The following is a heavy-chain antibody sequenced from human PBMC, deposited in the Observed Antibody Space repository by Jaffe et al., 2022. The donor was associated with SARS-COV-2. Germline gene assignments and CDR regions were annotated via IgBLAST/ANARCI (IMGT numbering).Heavy chain of an antibody. CDR2: IWYDGSNK. D-gene: IGHD4-17*01. Sequence: QVQLVESGGGVVQPGRSLRLSCAASGFTFSSYGMHWVRQAPGKGLEWVAVIWYDGSNKYYADSVKGRFTISRDNSKNTLYLQMNSLRAEDTAVYYCARASHDYGDYFVLGFSQTYYYYGMDVWGQGTTVTVSS. CDR1: GFTFSSYG. V-gene: IGHV3-33*01. J-gene: IGHJ6*02. CDR3: ARASHDYGDYFVLGFSQTYYYYGMDV.